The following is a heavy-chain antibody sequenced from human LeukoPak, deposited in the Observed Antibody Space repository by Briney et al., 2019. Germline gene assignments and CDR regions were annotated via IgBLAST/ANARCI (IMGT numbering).Heavy chain of an antibody. CDR2: ISYDGSNK. CDR1: GFTFSSYA. D-gene: IGHD3-3*01. CDR3: ASWSY. V-gene: IGHV3-30*04. J-gene: IGHJ4*02. Sequence: PGGSLRLSCAASGFTFSSYAMHWVRQAPGKGLEWVAVISYDGSNKYYADSVKGRFTISRDNAKKSLYLQMNSLRVEDTAVYYCASWSYWGRGTLVTVSS.